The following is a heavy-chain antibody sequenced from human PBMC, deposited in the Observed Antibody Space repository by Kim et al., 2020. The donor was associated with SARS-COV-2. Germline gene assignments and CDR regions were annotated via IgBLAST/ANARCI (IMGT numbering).Heavy chain of an antibody. CDR1: GFTFSSYA. V-gene: IGHV3-23*01. CDR3: ARVDGLYAAGWNYFDT. J-gene: IGHJ4*02. CDR2: ISISGGST. D-gene: IGHD6-19*01. Sequence: GGSLRLSCAASGFTFSSYAMSWVRQAPGKGLEWVSVISISGGSTNYAASVKGRFTISRDNSKRTLYLQMNSLRPDDTAVYYCARVDGLYAAGWNYFDTWGQGTLVPVPS.